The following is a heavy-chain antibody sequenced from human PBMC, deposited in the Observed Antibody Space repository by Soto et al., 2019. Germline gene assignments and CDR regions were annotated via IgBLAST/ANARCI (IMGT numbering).Heavy chain of an antibody. Sequence: SETLSLTCTVSGGSMNSYYWSWIRQFPGKGLEWIGYLYYPKITIYSPSLKSRVAISVDTSKNQFSLKLSSVTAADTAVYYCARHASGISPGFDYWGQGTLVTVSS. V-gene: IGHV4-59*08. CDR1: GGSMNSYY. D-gene: IGHD1-20*01. CDR3: ARHASGISPGFDY. CDR2: LYYPKIT. J-gene: IGHJ4*02.